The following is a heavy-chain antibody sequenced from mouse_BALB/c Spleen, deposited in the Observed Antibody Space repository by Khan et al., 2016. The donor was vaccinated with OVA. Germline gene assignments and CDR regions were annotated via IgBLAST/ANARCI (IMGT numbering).Heavy chain of an antibody. D-gene: IGHD2-1*01. J-gene: IGHJ3*01. CDR1: GFTFTSSV. V-gene: IGHV1S136*01. CDR2: IYPFNAAT. CDR3: APVVTYCESGDN. Sequence: VQLQQSGPEVIKPGASVKLSCKASGFTFTSSVMHWVKQKPGQGLEWIGYIYPFNAATHYNEKFNGKVTLTSDKSSSTAYMELSSLTSEDSAVYYWAPVVTYCESGDNWGQGTLVTGSA.